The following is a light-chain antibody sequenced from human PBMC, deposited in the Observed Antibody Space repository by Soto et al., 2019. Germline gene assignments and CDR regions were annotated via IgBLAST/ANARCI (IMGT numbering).Light chain of an antibody. CDR2: MVS. Sequence: QSVLAQPASVSGSPGQSITISCTGTSSDVGNYNYVSWYQQYPGRVPKLLIYMVSNRASGVSNRFSGSKSDNTASLTISGLQAEDEADYFCTSPTPGSLYVSGTGTKVTVL. V-gene: IGLV2-14*01. J-gene: IGLJ1*01. CDR1: SSDVGNYNY. CDR3: TSPTPGSLYV.